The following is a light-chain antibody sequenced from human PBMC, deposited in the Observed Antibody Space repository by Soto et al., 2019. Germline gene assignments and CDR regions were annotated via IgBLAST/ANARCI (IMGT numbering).Light chain of an antibody. CDR2: GNS. Sequence: QTVVTQPPSVSGAPGQRVTISCTGSRSNIGAGYDVHWYQQLPGTAPKLLIYGNSNRPSGVPDRFSGSKSGTSASLAITGLQAEDEADYYCQSYDSSLSAVFGTGTKLTVL. J-gene: IGLJ1*01. V-gene: IGLV1-40*01. CDR3: QSYDSSLSAV. CDR1: RSNIGAGYD.